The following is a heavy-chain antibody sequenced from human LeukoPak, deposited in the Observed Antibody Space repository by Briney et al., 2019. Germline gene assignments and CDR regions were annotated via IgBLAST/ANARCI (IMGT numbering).Heavy chain of an antibody. V-gene: IGHV3-30*02. CDR2: IQNDGNSK. CDR1: GLTFSMPP. Sequence: GGSLRLSCAASGLTFSMPPMDWVRQAPGKGLEWVAFIQNDGNSKNYAESVRGRFTISKDNAKNSLYLQMNSLRAEDTAVYYVSELCITMIWCVWGKGTSVTISS. D-gene: IGHD3-22*01. CDR3: SELCITMIWCV. J-gene: IGHJ6*04.